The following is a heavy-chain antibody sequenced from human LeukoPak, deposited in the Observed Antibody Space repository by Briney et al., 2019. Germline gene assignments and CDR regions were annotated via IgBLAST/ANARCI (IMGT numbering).Heavy chain of an antibody. V-gene: IGHV1-2*02. CDR3: ARGGGWPYYYGSGSSYFDY. CDR1: GYTFTGYY. Sequence: ASVKVSCKASGYTFTGYYMHWVRQAPGQGLEWMGWINPNSGGTNYAQKFQGRVTMTRDTSISTAYMELSRLRSDDTAVYYCARGGGWPYYYGSGSSYFDYWGQGTLVTVSS. CDR2: INPNSGGT. J-gene: IGHJ4*02. D-gene: IGHD3-10*01.